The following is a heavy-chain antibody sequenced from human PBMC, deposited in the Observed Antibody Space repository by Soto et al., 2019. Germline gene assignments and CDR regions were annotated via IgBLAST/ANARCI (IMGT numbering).Heavy chain of an antibody. V-gene: IGHV3-48*01. CDR3: AGAFDI. J-gene: IGHJ3*02. CDR1: GFSFSEYN. CDR2: ISSSSSTI. Sequence: EVQLVESGGDLVQPGGSLILSCAASGFSFSEYNMNWVRQAPGKGLEWVSYISSSSSTIYYADSVKGRFTISRDDAKNSLYLQMNSLRAGDTAVYYCAGAFDIWGQGTMVTVSS.